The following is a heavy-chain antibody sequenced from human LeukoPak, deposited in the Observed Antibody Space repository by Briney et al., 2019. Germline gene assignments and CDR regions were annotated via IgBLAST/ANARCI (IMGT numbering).Heavy chain of an antibody. CDR1: GVSISSGGYY. CDR2: IYYSGST. Sequence: SETLSLTCTVSGVSISSGGYYWSWIRQHPGKGLEWIGYIYYSGSTYYNPSLKSRVTISVDTSKSQFSLKLNSIIAADTAVDYCARVDSWLSIDSWGQGTLVTVSS. V-gene: IGHV4-31*03. CDR3: ARVDSWLSIDS. D-gene: IGHD3/OR15-3a*01. J-gene: IGHJ4*02.